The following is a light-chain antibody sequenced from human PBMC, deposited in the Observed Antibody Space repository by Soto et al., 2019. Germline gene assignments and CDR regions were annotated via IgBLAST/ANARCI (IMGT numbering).Light chain of an antibody. Sequence: QSALTQPASVSGSPGQSITISCTGTSRDVGGYNYVSWHQQHPGKAPKVIITEVSNRPSGVSTRFSGSKSGNTASLTISGRQAEDEADYDCSSYISSSTFVVFGGGTKLTVL. CDR1: SRDVGGYNY. CDR3: SSYISSSTFVV. J-gene: IGLJ2*01. CDR2: EVS. V-gene: IGLV2-14*01.